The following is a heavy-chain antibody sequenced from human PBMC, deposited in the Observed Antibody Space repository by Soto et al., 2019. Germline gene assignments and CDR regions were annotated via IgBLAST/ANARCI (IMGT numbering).Heavy chain of an antibody. Sequence: QVQLVQSGAEVKKPRSSVNVSCKASGGSFSRYTINWVRQAPGQGLEWMGRIIPLLGITNDAQKFQGRVTITADKSTSTSYMELSSLKSEDTAVYYCASAAYGDYMEYWGQGTLVTVSS. D-gene: IGHD4-17*01. V-gene: IGHV1-69*02. J-gene: IGHJ1*01. CDR3: ASAAYGDYMEY. CDR2: IIPLLGIT. CDR1: GGSFSRYT.